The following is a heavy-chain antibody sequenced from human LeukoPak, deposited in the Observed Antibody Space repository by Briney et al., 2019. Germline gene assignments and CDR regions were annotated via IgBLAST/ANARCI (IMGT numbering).Heavy chain of an antibody. J-gene: IGHJ6*02. CDR3: ARAPPLTVTTFDYYYYGMDV. CDR1: GQSLHNHF. CDR2: IGDGEAT. D-gene: IGHD4-17*01. Sequence: SETLSLTCAVYGQSLHNHFWSWIRQAPGEGLEWIGEIGDGEATNFNPSLKTRVTISVDTSKNQFSLKLSSVTAADTAVYYCARAPPLTVTTFDYYYYGMDVWGQGTTVTVSS. V-gene: IGHV4-34*01.